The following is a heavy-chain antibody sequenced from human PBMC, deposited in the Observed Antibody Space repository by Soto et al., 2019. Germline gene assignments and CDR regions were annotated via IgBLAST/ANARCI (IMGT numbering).Heavy chain of an antibody. J-gene: IGHJ5*02. Sequence: PSETLSLTCAVYGGSFSGYYWSWIRQPPGKGLEWIGEINHSGSTNYNPSLKSRVTISVDTSKNQFSLRLTSVAAADTAVYYCARLSIAAAGAPLWLDPWGPGTPVTVSS. CDR3: ARLSIAAAGAPLWLDP. CDR1: GGSFSGYY. D-gene: IGHD6-13*01. CDR2: INHSGST. V-gene: IGHV4-34*01.